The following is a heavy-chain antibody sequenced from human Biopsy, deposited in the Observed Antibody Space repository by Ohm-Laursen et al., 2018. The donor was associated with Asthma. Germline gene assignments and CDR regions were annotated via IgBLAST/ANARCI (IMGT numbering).Heavy chain of an antibody. J-gene: IGHJ3*01. D-gene: IGHD6-19*01. CDR1: GYTFTAND. V-gene: IGHV1-2*02. Sequence: ASVKVSCKASGYTFTANDVHWVRQAPGQGLEWMGWVNPRTGGITYAQKLHDRLTLTRDTSTTTVYLELNRLTSADAAVYYCARKVRLIEIAGFFVFDFWGQGTMVSVSS. CDR3: ARKVRLIEIAGFFVFDF. CDR2: VNPRTGGI.